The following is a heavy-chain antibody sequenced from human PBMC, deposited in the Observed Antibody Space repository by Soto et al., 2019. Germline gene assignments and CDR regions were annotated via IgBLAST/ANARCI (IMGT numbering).Heavy chain of an antibody. D-gene: IGHD3-10*01. Sequence: QVQLVQSGGGVVQPGRSLRLSCAASGFSFSGYGMHWVRQAPGKGLEWVAVIWYDGSEKYYADSVKGRFTISRDNSKNTLFLQMNSLRVEDTAVYYCARDEFLASWGQGTLVTVSS. J-gene: IGHJ5*02. CDR2: IWYDGSEK. CDR3: ARDEFLAS. V-gene: IGHV3-33*01. CDR1: GFSFSGYG.